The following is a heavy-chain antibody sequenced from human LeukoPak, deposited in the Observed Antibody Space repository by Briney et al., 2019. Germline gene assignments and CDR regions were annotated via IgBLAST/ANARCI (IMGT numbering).Heavy chain of an antibody. J-gene: IGHJ3*02. CDR1: GGTFSSYA. V-gene: IGHV1-69*05. D-gene: IGHD6-6*01. CDR3: ARGGRLAARTHDAFDI. CDR2: IIPIFGTA. Sequence: SVKVSCKASGGTFSSYAISWVRQAPGQGLEWMGRIIPIFGTANYAQKFQGRVTITTDESTSTAYMELSGLRSEDTAVYYCARGGRLAARTHDAFDIWGQGTMVTVPS.